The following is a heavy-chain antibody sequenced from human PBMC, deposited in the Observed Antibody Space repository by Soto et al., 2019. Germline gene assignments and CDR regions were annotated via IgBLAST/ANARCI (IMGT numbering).Heavy chain of an antibody. V-gene: IGHV3-72*01. CDR1: GFTFSDHY. Sequence: EVQLVESGGGLVQPEGSLRLSCAASGFTFSDHYMDWVRQAPGKGLEWVGRARNKANSHSTQYAASAKGRFTISRDDSQRALYLQMNSLNTDDTAVYYWARVSRGEWKYDYLAYWGQGLLVIVSS. J-gene: IGHJ4*02. CDR2: ARNKANSHST. D-gene: IGHD3-10*01. CDR3: ARVSRGEWKYDYLAY.